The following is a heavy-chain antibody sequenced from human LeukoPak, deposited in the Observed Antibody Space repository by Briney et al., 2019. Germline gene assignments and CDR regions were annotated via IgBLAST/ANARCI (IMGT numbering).Heavy chain of an antibody. D-gene: IGHD2-2*01. J-gene: IGHJ4*02. V-gene: IGHV3-30*04. CDR3: ARVRSDIVVVPAAFEMDY. CDR2: ISYDGSNK. CDR1: GFTFSSYA. Sequence: GGSLRLSCAASGFTFSSYAMHWVRQAPGKGLEWVAVISYDGSNKYYADSVKGRFTISRDNFKNALYLQMNSLRAEDTAVYYCARVRSDIVVVPAAFEMDYWGQGTLVTVSS.